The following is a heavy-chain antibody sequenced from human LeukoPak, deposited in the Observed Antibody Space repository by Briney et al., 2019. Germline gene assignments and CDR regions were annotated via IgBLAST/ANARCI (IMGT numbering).Heavy chain of an antibody. J-gene: IGHJ4*02. V-gene: IGHV1-18*01. CDR3: ARDLPADSGYETHDY. D-gene: IGHD5-12*01. CDR1: GYTFTNYG. Sequence: ASVKVSCKTSGYTFTNYGIIWVRQAPGQGLEWVGWTSAYNGNTDYAQKFQGRVTMTTDSSTSTAYMELRSLRSDDTAVYYCARDLPADSGYETHDYWGQGTMVTVSS. CDR2: TSAYNGNT.